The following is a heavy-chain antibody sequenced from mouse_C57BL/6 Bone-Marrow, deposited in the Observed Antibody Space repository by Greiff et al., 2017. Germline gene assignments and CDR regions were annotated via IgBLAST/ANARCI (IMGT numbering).Heavy chain of an antibody. Sequence: VQLQQSGPELVKPGASVKISCKASGYSFTDYNMNWVKQSNGKSLEWIGVINPNYGTTSSNQKFKGKATLTVDHASSTADMQLNRLTSEDSEVYYCERLEGDWYCDGWGTGTTVTVSS. CDR3: ERLEGDWYCDG. V-gene: IGHV1-39*01. J-gene: IGHJ1*03. CDR2: INPNYGTT. CDR1: GYSFTDYN.